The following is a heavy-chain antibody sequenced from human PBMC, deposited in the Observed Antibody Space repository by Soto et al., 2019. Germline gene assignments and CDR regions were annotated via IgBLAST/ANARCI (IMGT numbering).Heavy chain of an antibody. CDR2: IYRSGST. CDR1: GDSVRNQY. Sequence: PSETQSLTCTVSGDSVRNQYWSWIRRPPGRGLEWIGYIYRSGSTKYNPSLKSRLTISVDTSKNQFSLKLSSVTAADTAVYYCARTLDYGHMDVWGKGTTVTVSS. D-gene: IGHD3-16*01. J-gene: IGHJ6*03. CDR3: ARTLDYGHMDV. V-gene: IGHV4-4*09.